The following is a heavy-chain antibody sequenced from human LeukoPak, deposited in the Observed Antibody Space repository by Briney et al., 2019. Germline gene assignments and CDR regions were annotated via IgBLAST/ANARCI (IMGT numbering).Heavy chain of an antibody. D-gene: IGHD3-22*01. CDR2: IWPEGTTK. Sequence: PGGSLRLSCTASGFSFSSYGMHWVRQAPGQGLVWLTVIWPEGTTKYYTDSVKGRFTVSRDNSKNTLFLQMNSLRAEDTAIYYCAKWDDGTGYYGDPWGQGTLVTVSS. CDR3: AKWDDGTGYYGDP. J-gene: IGHJ5*02. CDR1: GFSFSSYG. V-gene: IGHV3-33*06.